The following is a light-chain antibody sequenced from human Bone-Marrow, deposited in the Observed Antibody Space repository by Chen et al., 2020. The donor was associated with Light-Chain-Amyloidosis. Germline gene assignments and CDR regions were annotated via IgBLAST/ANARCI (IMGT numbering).Light chain of an antibody. CDR1: QSMDSW. Sequence: DIQMSQSPSNLAASVGDRVTITCRASQSMDSWVAWYQQKPGRAPKVLIYKTSNLQNGVPSRFSGSGSGTEFTLTISSLQPDDFATYFCQQSNSYPWTFGQGTQVEIK. CDR3: QQSNSYPWT. J-gene: IGKJ1*01. CDR2: KTS. V-gene: IGKV1-5*03.